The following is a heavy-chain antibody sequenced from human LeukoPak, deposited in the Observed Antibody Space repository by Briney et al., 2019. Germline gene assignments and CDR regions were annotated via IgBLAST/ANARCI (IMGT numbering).Heavy chain of an antibody. V-gene: IGHV3-23*01. CDR1: GFTFSTYA. Sequence: GGSLRLSCAASGFTFSTYAMSWVRQAPGKGLEWVSTISGSGGSTFYADSVKGRFTISRDNSKNTLYLQMNSLRAEDTAVYYCAKTFVEPTGDTFDIWGQGTMVTVSS. D-gene: IGHD1-1*01. J-gene: IGHJ3*02. CDR2: ISGSGGST. CDR3: AKTFVEPTGDTFDI.